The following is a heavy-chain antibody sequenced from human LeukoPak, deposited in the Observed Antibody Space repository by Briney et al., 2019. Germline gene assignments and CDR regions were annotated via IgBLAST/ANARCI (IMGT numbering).Heavy chain of an antibody. V-gene: IGHV4-34*01. CDR2: INHSGSP. CDR3: ARGFATMVRGVVLDF. D-gene: IGHD3-10*01. J-gene: IGHJ4*02. CDR1: GGSFSGYY. Sequence: SETLSLTCAVYGGSFSGYYWSWIRQPPGKGLEWIGEINHSGSPNYNPSLKSRVTISVDTSKNQFSLKLNSVTAADTAVYYCARGFATMVRGVVLDFWGQGTLVTVSS.